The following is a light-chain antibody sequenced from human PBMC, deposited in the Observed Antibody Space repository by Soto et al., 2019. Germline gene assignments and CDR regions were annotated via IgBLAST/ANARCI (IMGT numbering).Light chain of an antibody. CDR2: KSS. Sequence: IQMTPSPSTLSGSVGDRVTITCRASQTTSSWLSWYQQKPGKAPKLLLYKSSTLKSGDPSRFSGTGSRTEFNLTSRILQSEDFANYLCQLWNSYSGAFGQGTKV. CDR1: QTTSSW. CDR3: QLWNSYSGA. V-gene: IGKV1-5*03. J-gene: IGKJ1*01.